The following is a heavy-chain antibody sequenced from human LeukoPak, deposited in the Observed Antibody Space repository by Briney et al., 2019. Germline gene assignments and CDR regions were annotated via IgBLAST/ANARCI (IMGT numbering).Heavy chain of an antibody. CDR3: ARHTDIAPLSSLKY. Sequence: ASVKVSCKASGYTFTDYYMHWVRQAPGQGPEWMAWINPNSGATKYAQKFQGRVTMTRDTSITTAYMELSRLGSDDTAVYYCARHTDIAPLSSLKYWGQGTLVTVSS. CDR2: INPNSGAT. D-gene: IGHD6-13*01. CDR1: GYTFTDYY. J-gene: IGHJ4*02. V-gene: IGHV1-2*02.